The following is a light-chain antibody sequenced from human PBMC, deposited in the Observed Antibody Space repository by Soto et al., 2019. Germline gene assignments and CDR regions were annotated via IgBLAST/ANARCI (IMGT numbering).Light chain of an antibody. Sequence: QSALTQPASVSGSPGQSITISCTGTSSDVGGYNYVSWYLQHPGKAPKLMIYDVSIRPSGVSHRFSGSKSGNTASLTISGLLAEDEADYYCSSYTSSTTLYVFGTGTKVTVL. V-gene: IGLV2-14*01. CDR1: SSDVGGYNY. CDR2: DVS. J-gene: IGLJ1*01. CDR3: SSYTSSTTLYV.